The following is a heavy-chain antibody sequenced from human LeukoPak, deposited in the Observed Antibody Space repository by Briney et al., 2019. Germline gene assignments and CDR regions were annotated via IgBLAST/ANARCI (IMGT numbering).Heavy chain of an antibody. V-gene: IGHV3-15*01. CDR2: IKSKSDGGTT. CDR1: GFSFSNAW. CDR3: TTENVGATVTTFAFDL. D-gene: IGHD4-17*01. Sequence: GGSLRLSCAASGFSFSNAWMSWVRQAPGKGLEWVGRIKSKSDGGTTDYAAPVKGRFIISRDDSKNTLFLQMNSLKTEDTAVYYCTTENVGATVTTFAFDLWGPGTMVTVSS. J-gene: IGHJ3*01.